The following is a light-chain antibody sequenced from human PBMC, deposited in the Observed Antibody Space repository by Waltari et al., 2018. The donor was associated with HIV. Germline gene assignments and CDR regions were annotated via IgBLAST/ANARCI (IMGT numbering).Light chain of an antibody. CDR2: GND. V-gene: IGLV3-19*01. J-gene: IGLJ1*01. CDR1: SLRRYY. Sequence: SSELTQDPAVSVALGQTVRTTCKGASLRRYYASWYQQKPGQAPLLVVYGNDKRPSGIPDRFSGSSSGNTASLTITGAQAEDEADYYCNSRDSSGHHLVFATGTTVTVL. CDR3: NSRDSSGHHLV.